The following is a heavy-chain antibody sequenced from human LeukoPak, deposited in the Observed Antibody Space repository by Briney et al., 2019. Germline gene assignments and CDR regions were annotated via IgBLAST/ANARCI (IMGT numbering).Heavy chain of an antibody. CDR3: ATAGLVGATHYYYGMDV. CDR1: GYTFTSYG. V-gene: IGHV1-18*01. Sequence: ASVKVSCKASGYTFTSYGISWVRQAPGQGLEWMGWISSYNGNADYAQKLQGRVTMTTDTSTSTAYMELSSLRSEDTAVYYCATAGLVGATHYYYGMDVWGQGTTVTVSS. J-gene: IGHJ6*02. D-gene: IGHD1-26*01. CDR2: ISSYNGNA.